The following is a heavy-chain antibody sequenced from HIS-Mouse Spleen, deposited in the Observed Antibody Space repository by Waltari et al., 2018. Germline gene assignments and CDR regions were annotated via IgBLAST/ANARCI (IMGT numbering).Heavy chain of an antibody. V-gene: IGHV4-39*07. Sequence: QLQLQESGPGLVKPSETLSLTCTVSGGSISSSSYYWGWIRQPPGKGLEWIGSIYYSGSTYYNPAIKRRVTISVDTSKNQCYRKLSSVTAADTAVYYCAREIPYSSSWYDWYFDLWGRGTLVTVSS. CDR2: IYYSGST. D-gene: IGHD6-13*01. J-gene: IGHJ2*01. CDR3: AREIPYSSSWYDWYFDL. CDR1: GGSISSSSYY.